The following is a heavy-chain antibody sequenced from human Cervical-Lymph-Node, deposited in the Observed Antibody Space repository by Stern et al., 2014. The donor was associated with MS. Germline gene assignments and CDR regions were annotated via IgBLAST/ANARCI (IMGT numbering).Heavy chain of an antibody. CDR2: INGGQGDK. D-gene: IGHD6-13*01. J-gene: IGHJ4*02. V-gene: IGHV1-3*01. Sequence: QVQLVQSGAEVRKPGASVKVSCSASGYSFSSHAVHWVRQAPGQRLEWLGWINGGQGDKKYSHKFRGRVTITRDTSASTAYLELSSLTSEDTAVYSCARGSSTTFPFFDYWGQGSLVTVSS. CDR3: ARGSSTTFPFFDY. CDR1: GYSFSSHA.